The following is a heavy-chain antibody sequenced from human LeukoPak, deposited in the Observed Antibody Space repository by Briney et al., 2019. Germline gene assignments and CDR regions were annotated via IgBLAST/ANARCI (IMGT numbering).Heavy chain of an antibody. D-gene: IGHD5-18*01. CDR1: GYSLTAFY. CDR3: VRERTGYNRGPTYNAFDI. J-gene: IGHJ3*02. Sequence: APGKTTCRASGYSLTAFYIHSVRQAPGQRHEWTDLINSNTGGTNYARNLQGRVTMTRDTSINTAYTDLRTLRSDDTGLYYCVRERTGYNRGPTYNAFDIWGKHTVITVSS. V-gene: IGHV1-2*05. CDR2: INSNTGGT.